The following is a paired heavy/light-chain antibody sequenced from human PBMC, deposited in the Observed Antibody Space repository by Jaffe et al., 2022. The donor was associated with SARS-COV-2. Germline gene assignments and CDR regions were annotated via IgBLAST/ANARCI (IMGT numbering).Light chain of an antibody. CDR1: SNNVGNEG. CDR3: SAWDSSLRAWV. CDR2: RNN. J-gene: IGLJ3*02. V-gene: IGLV10-54*04. Sequence: QAGLTQSPSVSTGLRQTATLICTGDSNNVGNEGVAWLQQHQGHPPKLLSYRNNNRPSGVSERFSASRSGNTASLTITGLQPEDEADYYCSAWDSSLRAWVFGGGTKLTVL.
Heavy chain of an antibody. V-gene: IGHV3-74*01. J-gene: IGHJ3*02. CDR1: GFTISNSW. CDR3: VKESVGAFDI. Sequence: EVQLVESGGGLVQPGGSLRLSCAASGFTISNSWMHWVRQGPGKGLVWVSHIKGDDSATFYADSVKGRFTISRDNAKNTLSLQMNSLRVEDTALYFCVKESVGAFDIWGQGTMVTVSS. D-gene: IGHD1-26*01. CDR2: IKGDDSAT.